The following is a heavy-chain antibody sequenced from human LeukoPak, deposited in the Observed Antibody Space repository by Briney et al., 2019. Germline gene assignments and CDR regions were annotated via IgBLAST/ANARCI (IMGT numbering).Heavy chain of an antibody. V-gene: IGHV2-70*11. J-gene: IGHJ4*02. CDR1: GFSLSTSGMC. CDR3: ARGPGYSSGWSSAH. CDR2: IDWDDDK. D-gene: IGHD6-19*01. Sequence: SGPALVKPTQTLTLTCTFSGFSLSTSGMCVSWIRQPPGKALEWLARIDWDDDKYYSTSLKTRLTISKDTSKNQVVLTMTNMDPVDTATYYCARGPGYSSGWSSAHWGQGTLVTVSS.